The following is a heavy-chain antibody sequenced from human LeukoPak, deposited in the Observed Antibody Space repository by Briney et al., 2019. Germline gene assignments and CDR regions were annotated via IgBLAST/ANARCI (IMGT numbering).Heavy chain of an antibody. J-gene: IGHJ4*02. D-gene: IGHD2-15*01. CDR1: GFTFSSYS. CDR3: ARDLCSGGSCYLDY. Sequence: GGSLRLSCAASGFTFSSYSMNWVRQAPGKGLEWVSYISSSSSYIYYADSVKGRFTISRDNAKNSLYLQMNSLRAEDTAVYYCARDLCSGGSCYLDYWGQGTLVTVSS. V-gene: IGHV3-21*01. CDR2: ISSSSSYI.